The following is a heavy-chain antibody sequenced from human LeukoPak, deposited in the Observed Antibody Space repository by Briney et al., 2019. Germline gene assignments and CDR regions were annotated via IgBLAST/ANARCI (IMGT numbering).Heavy chain of an antibody. V-gene: IGHV3-30*02. Sequence: GGSLRLSCAASGFSFSSYGMHWVRQAPGKGLEWVTIIWYDGSNKYYADSVKGRFTISRDNSKNTLYLQMNSLRAEDTAVYYCAKVRTTQRWLQLTFDYWGQGTLVTVSS. D-gene: IGHD5-24*01. CDR1: GFSFSSYG. CDR2: IWYDGSNK. CDR3: AKVRTTQRWLQLTFDY. J-gene: IGHJ4*02.